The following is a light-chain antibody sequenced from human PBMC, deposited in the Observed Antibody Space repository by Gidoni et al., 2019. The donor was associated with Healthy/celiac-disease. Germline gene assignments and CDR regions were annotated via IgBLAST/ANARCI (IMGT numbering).Light chain of an antibody. J-gene: IGKJ1*01. CDR1: QSISSW. Sequence: DIQRTQSHSTLSASVGDRVTITCRASQSISSWLAWYQQKPGKAPKLRIDKASSLESGVPSRCSGSGSGTEFTLTISSLQPDDCATYYCQQYNSYSRTFGQGTKLEIK. CDR3: QQYNSYSRT. V-gene: IGKV1-5*03. CDR2: KAS.